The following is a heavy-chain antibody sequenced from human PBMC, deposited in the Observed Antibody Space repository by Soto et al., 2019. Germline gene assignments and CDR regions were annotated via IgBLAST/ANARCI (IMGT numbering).Heavy chain of an antibody. D-gene: IGHD3-3*01. CDR3: ARHNYDFWSGYYPKQQYYYYMDV. V-gene: IGHV4-59*08. CDR2: IYYSGST. CDR1: GGSISSYY. Sequence: SETLSLTCTVSGGSISSYYWSWIRQPPGKGLEWIGYIYYSGSTNYNPSLKSLVTISVDTSKNQFSLKLSSVTAADTAVYYCARHNYDFWSGYYPKQQYYYYMDVWGKGTTVTVSS. J-gene: IGHJ6*03.